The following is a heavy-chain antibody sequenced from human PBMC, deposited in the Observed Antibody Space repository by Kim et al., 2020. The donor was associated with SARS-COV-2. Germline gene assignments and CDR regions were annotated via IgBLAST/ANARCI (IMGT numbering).Heavy chain of an antibody. CDR3: ATYKTGEWELPGDWFDP. CDR2: IYYSGST. J-gene: IGHJ5*02. Sequence: SETLSLTCTVSGGSISSYYWSWIRQPPGKGLEWIGYIYYSGSTNYNPSLKSRVTISVDTSKNQFSLKLSSVTAADTAVYYCATYKTGEWELPGDWFDPWGQGTLVTVSS. CDR1: GGSISSYY. V-gene: IGHV4-59*13. D-gene: IGHD1-26*01.